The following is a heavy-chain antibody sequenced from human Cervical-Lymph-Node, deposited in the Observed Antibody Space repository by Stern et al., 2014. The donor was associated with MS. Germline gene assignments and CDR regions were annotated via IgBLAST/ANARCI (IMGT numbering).Heavy chain of an antibody. J-gene: IGHJ5*02. CDR1: GYTFINYD. V-gene: IGHV1-8*01. CDR2: MNPNIGNT. CDR3: ARGLVVSSSLWFDP. Sequence: VQLVESGAEVKKPGASVKVSCKASGYTFINYDINWVRQAPGRGLEWIGLMNPNIGNTGYAQEFQGRVTMTTNTSISTVCMELSSLTSDDTAVYYCARGLVVSSSLWFDPWGQGTLVTVSS. D-gene: IGHD6-6*01.